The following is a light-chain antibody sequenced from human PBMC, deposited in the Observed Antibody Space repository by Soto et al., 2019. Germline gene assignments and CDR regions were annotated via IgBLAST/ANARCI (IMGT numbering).Light chain of an antibody. CDR1: SSDVGGYYF. CDR3: CSYAGSFNYV. CDR2: DVT. Sequence: QSALTQPRSVSGSPGQSVTISCTGTSSDVGGYYFVSWYQQHPGKAPKLMIYDVTKRPSGVPDRFSGSKSGNTASLTISGLQAEDEADYYCCSYAGSFNYVFGTGTQVTVL. J-gene: IGLJ1*01. V-gene: IGLV2-11*01.